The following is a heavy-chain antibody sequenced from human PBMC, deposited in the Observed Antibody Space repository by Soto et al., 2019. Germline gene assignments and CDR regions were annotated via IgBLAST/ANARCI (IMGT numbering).Heavy chain of an antibody. Sequence: PSETLSLTCTVSGGSISSYYWSWIRQPPGKGLEWIGYIYYSGSTNYNPSLKSRVTISVDTSKNQFSLKLSSVTAADTAVYYCARAVSVVVPAANWFDPWGQGTLVTVSS. V-gene: IGHV4-59*01. J-gene: IGHJ5*02. CDR3: ARAVSVVVPAANWFDP. CDR2: IYYSGST. D-gene: IGHD2-2*01. CDR1: GGSISSYY.